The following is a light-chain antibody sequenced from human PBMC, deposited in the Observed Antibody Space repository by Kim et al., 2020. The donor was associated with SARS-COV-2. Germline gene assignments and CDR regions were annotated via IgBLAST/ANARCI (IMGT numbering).Light chain of an antibody. V-gene: IGLV1-47*01. J-gene: IGLJ3*02. Sequence: ELTQPPSASGTPGQRVTISCSETAPISEIIMYTGTSSSQERAPKLLIYRNDQRPSGVPDRFSGSKSGTSASLAISGLRSEDEADYYCAAWDDSLKVFGGGTQLTVL. CDR1: APISEII. CDR3: AAWDDSLKV. CDR2: RND.